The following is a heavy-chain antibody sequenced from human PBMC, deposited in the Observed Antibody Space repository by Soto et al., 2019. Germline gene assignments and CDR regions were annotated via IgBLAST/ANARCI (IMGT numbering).Heavy chain of an antibody. Sequence: ASVKVSCKASGYTFTSYGISWVRQAPGQGLEWMGWISAYNGNTNYAQKLQGRVTMTTDTSTSTAYMELRSLRSDDTAVYYCANYNYYGSGSYYNAFDIWGQGTMVTVSS. D-gene: IGHD3-10*01. V-gene: IGHV1-18*01. CDR2: ISAYNGNT. CDR3: ANYNYYGSGSYYNAFDI. CDR1: GYTFTSYG. J-gene: IGHJ3*02.